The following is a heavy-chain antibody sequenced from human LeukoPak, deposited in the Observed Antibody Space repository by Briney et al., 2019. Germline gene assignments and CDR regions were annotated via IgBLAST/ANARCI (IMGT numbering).Heavy chain of an antibody. CDR2: IYYSGST. CDR1: GGSISSGGYY. D-gene: IGHD2-15*01. CDR3: ARTRCSGGSCYSFYFDY. Sequence: PSQTLSLTCTVSGGSISSGGYYWSWIRQHPGKGLEWIGYIYYSGSTYYNPSLKSRVTISVDTSKNQFSLKLSSVTAADTAVYYCARTRCSGGSCYSFYFDYWGQGTLVTVSS. V-gene: IGHV4-31*03. J-gene: IGHJ4*02.